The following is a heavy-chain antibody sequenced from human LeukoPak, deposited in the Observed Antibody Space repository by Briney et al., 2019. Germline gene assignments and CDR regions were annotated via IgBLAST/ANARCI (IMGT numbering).Heavy chain of an antibody. D-gene: IGHD5-18*01. CDR1: GFTFSSYA. CDR3: ARTEDTAMVKGFYGMDV. Sequence: GGSLRLSRAASGFTFSSYAMHWVRQAPGKGLEWVAVISYDGSNKYYADSVKGRFTISRDNSKNTLCLQMNSLRAEDTAVYYCARTEDTAMVKGFYGMDVWGQGTTVTVSS. V-gene: IGHV3-30-3*01. J-gene: IGHJ6*02. CDR2: ISYDGSNK.